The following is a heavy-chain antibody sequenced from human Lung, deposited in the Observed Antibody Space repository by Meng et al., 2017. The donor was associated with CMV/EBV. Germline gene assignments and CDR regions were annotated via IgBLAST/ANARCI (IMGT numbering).Heavy chain of an antibody. V-gene: IGHV4-30-4*08. CDR3: ARAYYDILVHYDNEGWFDP. CDR1: GGFISSGDYY. CDR2: INYSGKN. D-gene: IGHD3-9*01. Sequence: LRLXCTVSGGFISSGDYYWSWIRQPPGKGLEWIGYINYSGKNYYNPSLKSRVSMSVDTSKNQFSLTLSSVTAADTAVYCCARAYYDILVHYDNEGWFDPWGQGTLVTVSS. J-gene: IGHJ5*02.